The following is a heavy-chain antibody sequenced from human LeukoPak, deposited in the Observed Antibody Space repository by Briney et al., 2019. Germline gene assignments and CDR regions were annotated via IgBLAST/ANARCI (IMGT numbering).Heavy chain of an antibody. D-gene: IGHD6-13*01. CDR2: INPNSGGT. Sequence: ASVKVSCKASGYTFTGYYMHWVRQAPGQGLEWMGWINPNSGGTNYAQKFQGRVTMTRDTSISTAYMELSRLRSDDTAVYYCARGAFPGIAGSGFDYWGQGTLVTVSS. CDR3: ARGAFPGIAGSGFDY. J-gene: IGHJ4*02. CDR1: GYTFTGYY. V-gene: IGHV1-2*02.